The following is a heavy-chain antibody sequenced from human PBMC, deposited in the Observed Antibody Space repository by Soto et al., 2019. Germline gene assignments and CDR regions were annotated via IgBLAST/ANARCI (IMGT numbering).Heavy chain of an antibody. J-gene: IGHJ6*02. CDR3: ARSQGGSSSLDIYYYYYYGMDV. CDR1: GGTFSSYA. CDR2: VIPIFGTA. Sequence: SVKVSCKAPGGTFSSYAISWVRQAPGQGLEWMGGVIPIFGTAKYAQKFQGRVTITADESTSTGYMELSSLRSEDTAVYYCARSQGGSSSLDIYYYYYYGMDVWGQGTTVTVSS. D-gene: IGHD2-15*01. V-gene: IGHV1-69*13.